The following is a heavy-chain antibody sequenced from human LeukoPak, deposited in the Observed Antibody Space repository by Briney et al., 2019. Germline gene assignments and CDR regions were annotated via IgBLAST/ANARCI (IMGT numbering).Heavy chain of an antibody. CDR2: ISSTGGTA. V-gene: IGHV3-23*01. CDR1: GFTFSSFG. J-gene: IGHJ4*02. Sequence: GGSLRLSCAASGFTFSSFGMSWVRQAPGKGLEWVSAISSTGGTAYYADSVKGRFTISRDNSKNTLYLQMNSLRAEDTAVYYCAKDLELGRGYSGYDPYSSGCFFDYWGQGTLVTVSS. D-gene: IGHD5-12*01. CDR3: AKDLELGRGYSGYDPYSSGCFFDY.